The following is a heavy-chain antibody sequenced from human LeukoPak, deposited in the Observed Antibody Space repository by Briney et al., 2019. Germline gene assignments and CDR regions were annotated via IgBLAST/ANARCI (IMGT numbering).Heavy chain of an antibody. CDR1: GFTFSSYW. CDR2: IKQDGSEK. J-gene: IGHJ6*02. V-gene: IGHV3-7*01. D-gene: IGHD2-15*01. Sequence: GGSLRLSCAASGFTFSSYWMSWVRQAPGKGLEWVANIKQDGSEKYYVDSVKGRFTISRDNAKTSLYLQMHSLRAEDTAVYYCARDLVVVAPPHYYYYYGMDVWGQGTTVTVSS. CDR3: ARDLVVVAPPHYYYYYGMDV.